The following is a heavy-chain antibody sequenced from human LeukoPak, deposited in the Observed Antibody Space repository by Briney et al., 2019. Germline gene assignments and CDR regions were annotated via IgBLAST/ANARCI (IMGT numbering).Heavy chain of an antibody. D-gene: IGHD6-13*01. Sequence: PSETLSLTCTVSGGSISSSSYYWGWIRQPPGKGLEWIGSIYYSGNTYYNPSLKSRVTISVDTSKNQFPLRLSSVTAADTAVYYCASYGLPLIAVAGWRDWGQGTLVTVSS. J-gene: IGHJ4*02. CDR2: IYYSGNT. V-gene: IGHV4-39*01. CDR3: ASYGLPLIAVAGWRD. CDR1: GGSISSSSYY.